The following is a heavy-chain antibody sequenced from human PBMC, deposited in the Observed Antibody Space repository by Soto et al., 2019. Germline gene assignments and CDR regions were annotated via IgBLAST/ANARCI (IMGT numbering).Heavy chain of an antibody. CDR3: ASRKSFYGWGPDH. CDR1: GDSINSADYY. CDR2: IYYSGTT. Sequence: PSETLSLTCTVSGDSINSADYYWNWIRQTPGKGLEWIGHIYYSGTTEYNPSLKSRVSISSDTSKNQFSLRLSSVTAADTAIYYCASRKSFYGWGPDHWGQGTLVTVYS. V-gene: IGHV4-30-4*01. D-gene: IGHD3-10*01. J-gene: IGHJ4*02.